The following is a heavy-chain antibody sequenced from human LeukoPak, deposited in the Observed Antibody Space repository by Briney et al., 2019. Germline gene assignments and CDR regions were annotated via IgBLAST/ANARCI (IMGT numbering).Heavy chain of an antibody. CDR3: AKDFAPFRLRWELLY. CDR1: GFTFSSYG. D-gene: IGHD1-26*01. Sequence: PGGSLRLSCAASGFTFSSYGMHWVRQAPGKGLVGGAVISYDGSNKYYADSVKGRFTISRDNSKNTLYLQMNSLRAEDTAVYYCAKDFAPFRLRWELLYWGQGTLVTVSS. J-gene: IGHJ4*02. V-gene: IGHV3-30*18. CDR2: ISYDGSNK.